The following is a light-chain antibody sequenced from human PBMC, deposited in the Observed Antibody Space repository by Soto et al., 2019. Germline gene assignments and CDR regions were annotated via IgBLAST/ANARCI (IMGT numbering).Light chain of an antibody. J-gene: IGKJ5*01. Sequence: DIQMTQSPSSLSASVGDRVTITCQASQDINNCLNWYQQKPGKAPKLVISAASNLETGVPSRFSGSRLGTDFTFTIISLQPEDIATYYCQQYDNLPITFGQGTRLEIK. CDR2: AAS. CDR3: QQYDNLPIT. CDR1: QDINNC. V-gene: IGKV1-33*01.